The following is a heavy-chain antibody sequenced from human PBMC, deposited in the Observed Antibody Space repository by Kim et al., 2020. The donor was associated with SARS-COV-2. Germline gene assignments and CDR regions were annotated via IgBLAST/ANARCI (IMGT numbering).Heavy chain of an antibody. J-gene: IGHJ5*02. CDR3: ARCPVDCDSYWFDP. V-gene: IGHV4-4*02. D-gene: IGHD2-21*01. CDR1: GGSISSRNW. CDR2: IHHSGNT. Sequence: SETLSLTCAVSGGSISSRNWWNWVRQPPGMRLEWIGEIHHSGNTNYKPSLNSRVIISIDKSKNQFSLNLSSVTAADTAVYYCARCPVDCDSYWFDPWGQGTLVTVSS.